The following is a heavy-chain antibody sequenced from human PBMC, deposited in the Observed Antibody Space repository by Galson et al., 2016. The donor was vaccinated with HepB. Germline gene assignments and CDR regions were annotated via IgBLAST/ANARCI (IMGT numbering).Heavy chain of an antibody. CDR3: GDTNTAMVMSYYYYGMDV. J-gene: IGHJ6*02. V-gene: IGHV1-58*01. D-gene: IGHD5-18*01. Sequence: SVKVSCKASGFTFSSSAVQWVRQARGQRLEWIGWIVVGSGNTKYAQKFQERLTIPRDMSTSTAYMELSSLRPEDKAVYYCGDTNTAMVMSYYYYGMDVWGQGTTVTVSS. CDR1: GFTFSSSA. CDR2: IVVGSGNT.